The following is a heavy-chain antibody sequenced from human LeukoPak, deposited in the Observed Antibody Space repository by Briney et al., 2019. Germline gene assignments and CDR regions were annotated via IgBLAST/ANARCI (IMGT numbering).Heavy chain of an antibody. V-gene: IGHV3-21*01. CDR2: IDSSSRYI. CDR1: GFTFSSYN. D-gene: IGHD2-2*03. J-gene: IGHJ4*02. CDR3: ARGDGYCTSTSCYALDY. Sequence: GGSLRLSCAASGFTFSSYNMDWVRQAPGKGLEWVSFIDSSSRYIYQADSVKGRFTISRDNAKSSVFLQMNSLRAEDTAVYYCARGDGYCTSTSCYALDYWGQGTLVTVSS.